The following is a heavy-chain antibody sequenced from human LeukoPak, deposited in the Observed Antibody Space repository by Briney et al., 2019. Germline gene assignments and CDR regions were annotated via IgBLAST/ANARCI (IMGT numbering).Heavy chain of an antibody. D-gene: IGHD3-10*01. CDR1: GGSISSSSYY. CDR2: IYYSGST. J-gene: IGHJ4*02. V-gene: IGHV4-39*07. Sequence: SETLSLTCTVSGGSISSSSYYWGWIRQPPGKGLEWIGSIYYSGSTYYNPSLKSRVTISVDTSKNQFSLKLSSVTAADTAVYYCARGPDYYGTEAFDYWGQGTLVTVSS. CDR3: ARGPDYYGTEAFDY.